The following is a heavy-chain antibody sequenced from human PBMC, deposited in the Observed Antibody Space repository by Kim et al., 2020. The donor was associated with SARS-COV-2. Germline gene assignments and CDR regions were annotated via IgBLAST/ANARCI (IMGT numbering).Heavy chain of an antibody. CDR2: IYYSGST. CDR1: GGSISSGGYY. V-gene: IGHV4-31*03. CDR3: ARQKVQVLLWFGELLYKGYYFDY. D-gene: IGHD3-10*01. J-gene: IGHJ4*02. Sequence: SETLSLTCTVSGGSISSGGYYWSWIRQHPGKGLEWIGYIYYSGSTYYDPSLKSRVTISVDTSKNQFSLKLSSVTAADTAVYYCARQKVQVLLWFGELLYKGYYFDYWGQGTLVTVSS.